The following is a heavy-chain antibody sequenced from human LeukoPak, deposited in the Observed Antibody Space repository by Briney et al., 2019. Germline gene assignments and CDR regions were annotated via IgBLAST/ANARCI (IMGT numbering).Heavy chain of an antibody. CDR2: MYLSGTT. CDR3: VGLVGRYSSGLYYYYFDY. D-gene: IGHD3-22*01. CDR1: GDSINSLDL. J-gene: IGHJ4*02. V-gene: IGHV4-4*02. Sequence: PSGTLSLTCTVSGDSINSLDLWSWVRQPPGKGLEWIGEMYLSGTTHSNPSVKSRVTISMDKSKNQFFLNLSSVTAADTAVYYCVGLVGRYSSGLYYYYFDYWGQGTLVTVSS.